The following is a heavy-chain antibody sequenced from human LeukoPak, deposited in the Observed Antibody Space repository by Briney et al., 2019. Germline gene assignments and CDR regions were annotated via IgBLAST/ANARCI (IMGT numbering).Heavy chain of an antibody. Sequence: GGSLRLSCAASGFTFSSYGMHWVRQAPGKGLEWVAFIRYDGSNKYYADSVKGRFTISRDNSKNTLYLQMNSLRAEDTAVYYCAKDWGQWLVPFDYWGQGTLVTVSS. J-gene: IGHJ4*02. V-gene: IGHV3-30*02. CDR2: IRYDGSNK. D-gene: IGHD6-19*01. CDR3: AKDWGQWLVPFDY. CDR1: GFTFSSYG.